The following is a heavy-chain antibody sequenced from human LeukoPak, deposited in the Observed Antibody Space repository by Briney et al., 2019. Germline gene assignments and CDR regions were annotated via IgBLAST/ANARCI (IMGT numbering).Heavy chain of an antibody. CDR2: IIPIFGTA. J-gene: IGHJ4*02. D-gene: IGHD1-26*01. CDR1: GGTFSSYA. V-gene: IGHV1-69*13. Sequence: SVNVSCTASGGTFSSYAISWVRQAPGQGLEWMGGIIPIFGTANYAQKFQGRVTITADESTSTAYMELSSLRSEDTAVYYCAREKDSGSYYNYWGQGTLVTVSS. CDR3: AREKDSGSYYNY.